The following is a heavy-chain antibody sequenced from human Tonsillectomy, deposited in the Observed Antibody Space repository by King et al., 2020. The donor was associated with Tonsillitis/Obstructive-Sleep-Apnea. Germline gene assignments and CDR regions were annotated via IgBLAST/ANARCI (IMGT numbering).Heavy chain of an antibody. J-gene: IGHJ6*02. CDR3: ARSIVVVPAASLYYYYGMDV. V-gene: IGHV2-26*01. D-gene: IGHD2-2*01. Sequence: TLKESGPVLVKPTETLTLTCTVSGFSLSNARMGVSWIRQPPGKALEWLAHIFSNDEKSYSTSLKSRLTISKDTSKSQVVLTMTNMDPVDTATYYCARSIVVVPAASLYYYYGMDVWGQGTTVTVSS. CDR1: GFSLSNARMG. CDR2: IFSNDEK.